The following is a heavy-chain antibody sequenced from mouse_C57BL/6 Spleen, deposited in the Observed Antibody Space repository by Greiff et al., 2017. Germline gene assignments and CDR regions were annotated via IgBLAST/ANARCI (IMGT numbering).Heavy chain of an antibody. V-gene: IGHV1-80*01. CDR1: GYAFSSYW. J-gene: IGHJ3*01. CDR3: ARGNYGSSPWFAY. D-gene: IGHD1-1*01. CDR2: IYPGDGDT. Sequence: QVQLQQSGAELVKPGASVKISCKASGYAFSSYWMNWVKQRPGKGLEWIGQIYPGDGDTNYNGKFKGKATLTADKSSSTAYMQLSSLTSEDSAVYVCARGNYGSSPWFAYWGQGTLVTVSA.